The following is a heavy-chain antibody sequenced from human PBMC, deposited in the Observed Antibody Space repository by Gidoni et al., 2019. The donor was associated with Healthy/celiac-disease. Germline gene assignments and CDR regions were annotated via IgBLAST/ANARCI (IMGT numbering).Heavy chain of an antibody. CDR1: GFPLSNAW. D-gene: IGHD3-22*01. CDR3: TIDSGYDYVVYDSSGYRDY. CDR2: IKSKTDGGTT. Sequence: EVQLVESGGGLVKPGGSLRLSCAASGFPLSNAWMSWVRQAPGKGLEWVGRIKSKTDGGTTDYAAPVKGRFTISRDDSKNTLYLQMNSLKTEDTAVYYCTIDSGYDYVVYDSSGYRDYWGQGTLVTVSS. V-gene: IGHV3-15*01. J-gene: IGHJ4*02.